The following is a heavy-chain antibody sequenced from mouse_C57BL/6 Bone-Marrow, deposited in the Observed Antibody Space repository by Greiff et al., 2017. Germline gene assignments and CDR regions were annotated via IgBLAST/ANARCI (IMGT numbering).Heavy chain of an antibody. CDR2: IYPGSGNT. CDR3: ARPHLPSYGSSEDY. Sequence: VQLQQSGPELVKPGASVKISCKASGYSFTSYYIHWVKQRPGQGLEWIGWIYPGSGNTKYNEKFKGKATLTADTSSSTAYMQLSSLTSANSAVYYCARPHLPSYGSSEDYWGQGTSVTVSS. V-gene: IGHV1-66*01. J-gene: IGHJ4*01. D-gene: IGHD1-1*01. CDR1: GYSFTSYY.